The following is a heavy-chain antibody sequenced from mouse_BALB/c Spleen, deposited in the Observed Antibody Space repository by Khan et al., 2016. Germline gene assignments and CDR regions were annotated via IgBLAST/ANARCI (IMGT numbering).Heavy chain of an antibody. D-gene: IGHD2-1*01. J-gene: IGHJ4*01. CDR1: GYTFTDYA. CDR3: ARDGLNYDYAMDY. Sequence: QIQLVQSGAELVRPGVSVKISCKGSGYTFTDYAMHWVKQSHAKSLEWIGVISTYYGDTSYNQKFEGKATMTVDKSSSTAYMELARLTSEDSAIXYSARDGLNYDYAMDYWGQGTSVTVSS. V-gene: IGHV1S137*01. CDR2: ISTYYGDT.